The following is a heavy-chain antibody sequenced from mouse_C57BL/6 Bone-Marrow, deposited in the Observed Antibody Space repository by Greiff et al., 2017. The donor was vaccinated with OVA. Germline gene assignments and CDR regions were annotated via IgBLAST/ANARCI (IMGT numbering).Heavy chain of an antibody. V-gene: IGHV5-4*03. CDR3: ARGNSGYGWYFDV. CDR1: GFTFSIYA. CDR2: ISDGGSYT. J-gene: IGHJ1*03. D-gene: IGHD3-2*02. Sequence: EVKLVESGGGLVKPGGSLKLSCAASGFTFSIYAMSWVRQTPEQRLEWVATISDGGSYTYYPDNVKGRFTISRDNAKNNLYLQMSHLKSEDTAMYYCARGNSGYGWYFDVWGTGTTVTVSS.